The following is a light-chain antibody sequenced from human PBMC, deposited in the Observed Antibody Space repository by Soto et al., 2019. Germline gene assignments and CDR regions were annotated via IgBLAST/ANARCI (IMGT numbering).Light chain of an antibody. CDR1: SSDVGGYNY. Sequence: QSALTQPPSASGSPGQSVTISCTGTSSDVGGYNYVSWYQQHPGKAPKLMIYEVSKRPSGVSNRFSGSKSGNTASLTISGLQAADEANYYCSSYSSSSFVVFGGGTKVTVL. CDR3: SSYSSSSFVV. J-gene: IGLJ2*01. CDR2: EVS. V-gene: IGLV2-14*01.